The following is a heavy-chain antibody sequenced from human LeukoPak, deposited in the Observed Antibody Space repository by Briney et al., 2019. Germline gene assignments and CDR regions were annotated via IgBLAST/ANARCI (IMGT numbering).Heavy chain of an antibody. CDR3: ARDTSPYYYDSSGSLDAFDI. J-gene: IGHJ3*02. D-gene: IGHD3-22*01. V-gene: IGHV3-21*01. CDR1: GFTFSSYT. CDR2: ISSRGTYI. Sequence: GGSLRLSCAVSGFTFSSYTMNWVRQAPGQGLEWVSSISSRGTYIYYAESVKGRFTISRDNAKNSLYLQMNSLRAEDTAVYYCARDTSPYYYDSSGSLDAFDIWGQGTMVTVSS.